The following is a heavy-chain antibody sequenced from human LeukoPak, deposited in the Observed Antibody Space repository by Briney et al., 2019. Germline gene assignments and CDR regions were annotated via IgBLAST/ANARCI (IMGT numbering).Heavy chain of an antibody. CDR1: GGSLSGYY. Sequence: PSETLSLTCGVYGGSLSGYYWSWIRQPPGKGLEWLGEINHSGRTNYNPSLKSRVTISVDTSKNQFSLKLISVTAADTAVYYCARNNWFDPWGQGTLVTVSS. V-gene: IGHV4-34*01. J-gene: IGHJ5*02. CDR3: ARNNWFDP. CDR2: INHSGRT.